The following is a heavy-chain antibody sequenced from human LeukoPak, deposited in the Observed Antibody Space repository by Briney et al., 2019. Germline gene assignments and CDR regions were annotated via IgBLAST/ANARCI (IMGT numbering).Heavy chain of an antibody. V-gene: IGHV1-2*02. CDR2: INPNSGGT. Sequence: GASVKVSCKASGYTFTGYYMHWVRQAPGQGLEWMGWINPNSGGTSYAQKFQGRVTMTRDTSISTAYMELSRLRSDDTAVYYCARRLLWFGEPHYYGMDVWGQGTTVTVSS. CDR3: ARRLLWFGEPHYYGMDV. J-gene: IGHJ6*02. D-gene: IGHD3-10*01. CDR1: GYTFTGYY.